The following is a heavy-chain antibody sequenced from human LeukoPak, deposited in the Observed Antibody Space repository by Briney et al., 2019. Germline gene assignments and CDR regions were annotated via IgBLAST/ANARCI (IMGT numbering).Heavy chain of an antibody. CDR3: ASHGGNDY. J-gene: IGHJ4*02. V-gene: IGHV3-21*01. CDR1: GFSFRSYT. D-gene: IGHD4-17*01. CDR2: VSYNGNDM. Sequence: PGGSLRLSCAASGFSFRSYTMNWVRQAPGKGLEWVSSVSYNGNDMYYADSVKGRFTISGDNARNSLYLQMNSLRAEDTAVYYCASHGGNDYWGQGTLVTVSS.